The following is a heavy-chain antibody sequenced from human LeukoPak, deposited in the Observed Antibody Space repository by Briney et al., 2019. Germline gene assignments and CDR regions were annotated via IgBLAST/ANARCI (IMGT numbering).Heavy chain of an antibody. CDR1: RFTFSSYG. V-gene: IGHV3-74*01. D-gene: IGHD6-6*01. CDR3: ARDRANELGSIAAPVDAFDI. CDR2: INTDGSST. Sequence: GGSLRLSCAASRFTFSSYGMHWVRQAPGKALVWVSRINTDGSSTSYADSVKGRFTISRDNAKNTLYLQMNSLRAEDTAVYYCARDRANELGSIAAPVDAFDIWGQGTMVAVSS. J-gene: IGHJ3*02.